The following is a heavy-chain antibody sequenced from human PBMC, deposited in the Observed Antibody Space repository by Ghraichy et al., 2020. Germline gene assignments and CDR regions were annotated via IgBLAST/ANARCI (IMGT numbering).Heavy chain of an antibody. CDR1: GFTFSSYG. V-gene: IGHV3-30*18. D-gene: IGHD1-26*01. Sequence: GESLNISCAASGFTFSSYGMHWVRQAPGKGLEWVAVISYDGSNKYYADSVKGRFTISRDNSKNTLYLQMNSLRAEDTAVYYCAKDGEYSGSYHDYWGQGTLVTVSS. CDR2: ISYDGSNK. CDR3: AKDGEYSGSYHDY. J-gene: IGHJ4*02.